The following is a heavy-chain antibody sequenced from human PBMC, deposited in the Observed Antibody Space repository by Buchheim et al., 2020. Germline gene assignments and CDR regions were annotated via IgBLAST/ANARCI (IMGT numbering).Heavy chain of an antibody. CDR2: IWYDGTNR. D-gene: IGHD6-19*01. Sequence: QVHLVESGGGVVQPGRSLRLSCAASGFNFSNYAMHWVRQAPGKGLEWVAVIWYDGTNRYYADSVKGRFTISRDNSKSSLYLQMNSLRAEDTAVYYCGGSSDYWGQGTL. V-gene: IGHV3-33*01. CDR1: GFNFSNYA. CDR3: GGSSDY. J-gene: IGHJ4*02.